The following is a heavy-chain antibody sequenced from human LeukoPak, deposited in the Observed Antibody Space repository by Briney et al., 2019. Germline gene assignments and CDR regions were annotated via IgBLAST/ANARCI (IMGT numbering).Heavy chain of an antibody. V-gene: IGHV4-59*01. Sequence: SETLTLTCTVSTGSISSYYWSWIRQPPGKGLEWIGCIFDSGTTKYNPSLKSRVTISVDTSKNQLSLKLSSLTAADTALYYCARVSYDVLTGYHPLDYWGQGTLVTVSS. CDR1: TGSISSYY. J-gene: IGHJ4*02. CDR3: ARVSYDVLTGYHPLDY. CDR2: IFDSGTT. D-gene: IGHD3-9*01.